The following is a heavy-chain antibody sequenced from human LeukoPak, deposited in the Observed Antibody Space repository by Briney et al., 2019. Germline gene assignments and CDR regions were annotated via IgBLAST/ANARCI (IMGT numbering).Heavy chain of an antibody. J-gene: IGHJ4*02. CDR3: ASPADGSGRYNDY. D-gene: IGHD3-22*01. V-gene: IGHV4-34*01. CDR1: GGSFSGYY. CDR2: INHSGST. Sequence: SETLSLTCAVYGGSFSGYYWSWIRQPPGKGLEWIGEINHSGSTNYNPSLKSRVTISVDTSKNQFSLKLSSVTAADTAVYYCASPADGSGRYNDYWGQGTLVTVSS.